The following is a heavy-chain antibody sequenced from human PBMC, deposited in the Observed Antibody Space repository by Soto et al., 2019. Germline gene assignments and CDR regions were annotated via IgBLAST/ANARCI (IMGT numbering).Heavy chain of an antibody. CDR3: ARDLHSGGKYWYFDI. CDR2: INSFSGDT. J-gene: IGHJ2*01. CDR1: GYTFTHYG. D-gene: IGHD2-15*01. Sequence: QVQLVQSGAEVKKPGASVKVSCKASGYTFTHYGITWVRQAPGQGLEWMGWINSFSGDTNYPQKLQGRLTMTTDTSTNTVYRELRNLRSDDTAVYYCARDLHSGGKYWYFDIWGRGTLVTVSS. V-gene: IGHV1-18*01.